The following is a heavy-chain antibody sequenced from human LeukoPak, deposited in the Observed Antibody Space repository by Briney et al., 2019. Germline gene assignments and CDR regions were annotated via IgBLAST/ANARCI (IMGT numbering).Heavy chain of an antibody. Sequence: TSETLSLTCAVSGDSISSRNWWNWVRQSPGKGLGWVGEISHGGITKYNPSLKNRVTISKDNSRNEFSLKLNSVTAADTAVYFCARSAGWWSLDYWGQGALVTVSA. CDR2: ISHGGIT. CDR3: ARSAGWWSLDY. V-gene: IGHV4-4*02. D-gene: IGHD2-8*02. J-gene: IGHJ4*02. CDR1: GDSISSRNW.